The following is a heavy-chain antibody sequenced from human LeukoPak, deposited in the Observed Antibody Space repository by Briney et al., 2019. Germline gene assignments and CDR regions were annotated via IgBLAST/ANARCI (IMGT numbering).Heavy chain of an antibody. CDR3: ARLDAAGTKRVGY. J-gene: IGHJ4*02. V-gene: IGHV3-21*01. CDR2: ISSSSSYI. CDR1: GFTFSSYS. Sequence: GGSLRLSCAASGFTFSSYSMNWVRQAPGKGLEWVSSISSSSSYIYYADSVKGRFTISRDNAKNSLYLQMNSLRAEDTAVYYCARLDAAGTKRVGYWGQGTLVTVSS. D-gene: IGHD6-13*01.